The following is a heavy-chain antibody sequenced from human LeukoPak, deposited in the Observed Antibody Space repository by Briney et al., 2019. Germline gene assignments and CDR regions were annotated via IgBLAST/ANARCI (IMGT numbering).Heavy chain of an antibody. CDR3: ARDLVLVGATMYYYYGMDV. CDR2: IYSGGST. CDR1: GFTVSSNY. J-gene: IGHJ6*02. V-gene: IGHV3-53*04. D-gene: IGHD1-26*01. Sequence: GGSLRLSCAASGFTVSSNYMSWVGQAPGKGLEGVSVIYSGGSTYYADSVKGRFTISRHNSKNTLYLQMNSLRAEDTAVYYCARDLVLVGATMYYYYGMDVWGQGTTVTVSS.